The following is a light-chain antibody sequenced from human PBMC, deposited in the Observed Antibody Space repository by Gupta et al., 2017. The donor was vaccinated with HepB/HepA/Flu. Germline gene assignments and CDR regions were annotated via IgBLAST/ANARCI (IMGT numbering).Light chain of an antibody. V-gene: IGLV4-60*03. CDR3: ETWDSNIWV. J-gene: IGLJ3*02. Sequence: VTHSSSASASLGSSVMLTCTLSSGYSHYSVGWHQQQPGKAPRFLMKVESSGRYNKGSGIPDRFSGSSSGAARYLTISNLQSEDEADYYCETWDSNIWVFGGGTKLTVL. CDR2: VESSGRY. CDR1: SGYSHYS.